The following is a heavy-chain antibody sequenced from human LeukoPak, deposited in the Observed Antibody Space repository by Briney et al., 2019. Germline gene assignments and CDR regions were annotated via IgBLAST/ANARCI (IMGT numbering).Heavy chain of an antibody. V-gene: IGHV3-20*04. J-gene: IGHJ4*02. CDR2: INWNGGST. CDR1: GFTFDDYG. CDR3: ASGHDYGGNSRFDY. Sequence: QSGGSLRLSCAASGFTFDDYGMTWVRQAPGKGLEWVSGINWNGGSTGYADSVKGRFTISRDNAKNSLYLQMNSLRAEDTALYYCASGHDYGGNSRFDYWGQGTLVTVSS. D-gene: IGHD4-23*01.